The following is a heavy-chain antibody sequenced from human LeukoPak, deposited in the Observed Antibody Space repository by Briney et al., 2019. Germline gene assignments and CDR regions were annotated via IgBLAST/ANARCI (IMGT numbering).Heavy chain of an antibody. CDR1: GFTFSSYA. D-gene: IGHD6-13*01. CDR3: AKDGSSSRIAAAAPWDY. CDR2: ISGSGGST. Sequence: GGSLRLSCAASGFTFSSYAMSWVRQAPGKGLEWVSGISGSGGSTYYADSVKGRFTISRDNSKNTLYLQMNSLRAEDTAVYYCAKDGSSSRIAAAAPWDYWGQGTLVTVSS. V-gene: IGHV3-23*01. J-gene: IGHJ4*02.